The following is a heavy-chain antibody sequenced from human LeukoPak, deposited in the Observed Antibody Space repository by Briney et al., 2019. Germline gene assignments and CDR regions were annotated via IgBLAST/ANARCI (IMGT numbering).Heavy chain of an antibody. V-gene: IGHV1-8*02. Sequence: GASVKVSCKASGYTFASYGISWVRQAPGQGLEWMGWMNPNSGNTGYAQKFQGRVTMTRNTSISTAYMELSSLRSGDTAVYYCARLFGYYDSSGYTEDYGMDVWGQGTTVTVSS. D-gene: IGHD3-22*01. CDR3: ARLFGYYDSSGYTEDYGMDV. CDR1: GYTFASYG. CDR2: MNPNSGNT. J-gene: IGHJ6*02.